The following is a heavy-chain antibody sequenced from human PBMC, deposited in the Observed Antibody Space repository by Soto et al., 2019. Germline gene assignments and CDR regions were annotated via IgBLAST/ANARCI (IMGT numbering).Heavy chain of an antibody. CDR2: IYSGGST. D-gene: IGHD6-13*01. J-gene: IGHJ4*02. CDR3: ARNEGGIAAAGPFDY. Sequence: PGGSLRLSCAASGFTVSSNYMSWVRQAPGKGLEWVSVIYSGGSTYYADSVKGRFTISRDNSKNTLYLQMNSLRAEDTAVYYCARNEGGIAAAGPFDYWGQGTLVTVSS. CDR1: GFTVSSNY. V-gene: IGHV3-66*01.